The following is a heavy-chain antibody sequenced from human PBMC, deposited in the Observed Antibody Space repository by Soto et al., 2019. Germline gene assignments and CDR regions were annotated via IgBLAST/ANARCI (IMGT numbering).Heavy chain of an antibody. Sequence: QVQLVQSGAEVKKSGSSVKVSCKASGGNFSNYAISWVRQAPGQGLEWMGGFVPLYDTSNFAQRFRGRVKMTADESSSTAYMELRSLKSEDTAVYYCAPKYDVVELPIEGFYYGLDVWGQGTTVTVSS. CDR3: APKYDVVELPIEGFYYGLDV. V-gene: IGHV1-69*01. CDR2: FVPLYDTS. D-gene: IGHD2-2*01. CDR1: GGNFSNYA. J-gene: IGHJ6*01.